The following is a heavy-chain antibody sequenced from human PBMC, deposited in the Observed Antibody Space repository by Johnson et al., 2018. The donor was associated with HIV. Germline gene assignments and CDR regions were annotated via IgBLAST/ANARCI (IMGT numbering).Heavy chain of an antibody. CDR1: GFTFDDYA. J-gene: IGHJ3*02. CDR3: AKDRADCSGGSCEAYAFDI. D-gene: IGHD2-15*01. Sequence: VQLVESGGGVVQPGGSLRLSCAASGFTFDDYAIHWVRQAPGKGLEWVSLISWDGTNTYYADSVKGRFTISRDDSKNTLYLQMNSLRAEDTAVYYCAKDRADCSGGSCEAYAFDIWGQGTMVTVSS. CDR2: ISWDGTNT. V-gene: IGHV3-43D*03.